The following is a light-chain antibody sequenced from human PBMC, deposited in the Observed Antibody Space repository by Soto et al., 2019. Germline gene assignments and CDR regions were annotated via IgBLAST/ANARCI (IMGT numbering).Light chain of an antibody. CDR1: QSISGY. J-gene: IGKJ1*01. CDR2: PAS. CDR3: LQSYSTPWT. V-gene: IGKV1-39*01. Sequence: DIPVTQSPSSPSASVGDRVTITCRASQSISGYLNWFQQKPGKAPKLLLQPASSRQSGVPSRFSGSGSETEFTLTISSLQPEDFAAYYCLQSYSTPWTFGQGTKVDIK.